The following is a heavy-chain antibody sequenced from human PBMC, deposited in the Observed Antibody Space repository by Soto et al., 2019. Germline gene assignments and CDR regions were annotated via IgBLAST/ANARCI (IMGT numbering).Heavy chain of an antibody. V-gene: IGHV1-69*06. J-gene: IGHJ4*02. CDR2: IIPTFGTP. Sequence: QVQLVQSGTVVQRRGSSVKVSCQASGGTFSSHGMAWVRQAPGQGLEWMGGIIPTFGTPTYAPKFQGRVTITADKSTITAYMELISLRLEDTGVYYCASERSAQSFDFWGQGTLITVSS. CDR1: GGTFSSHG. D-gene: IGHD1-26*01. CDR3: ASERSAQSFDF.